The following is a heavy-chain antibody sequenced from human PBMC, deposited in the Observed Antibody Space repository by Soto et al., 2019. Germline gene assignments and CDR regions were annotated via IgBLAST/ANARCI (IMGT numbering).Heavy chain of an antibody. D-gene: IGHD5-18*01. CDR3: ARKWGGYSYGYGDYYYYYGMDV. CDR1: GGTFSSYA. Sequence: SVKVSCKASGGTFSSYAISWVRQAPGQGLEWMGGIIPIFGTANYAQKFQGRVTITADESTSTAYMELSSLRSEDTAVYYCARKWGGYSYGYGDYYYYYGMDVWGQGTTVTVSS. J-gene: IGHJ6*02. V-gene: IGHV1-69*13. CDR2: IIPIFGTA.